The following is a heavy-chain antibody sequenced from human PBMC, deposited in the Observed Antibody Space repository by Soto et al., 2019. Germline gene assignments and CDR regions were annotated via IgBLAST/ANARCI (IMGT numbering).Heavy chain of an antibody. D-gene: IGHD5-12*01. J-gene: IGHJ4*02. Sequence: SETLSLTCTVSGGSISSGGYYWSWIRQHPGKGLEWLGDIYYSGSTYYNQSLKSRVTISVDTSKNQFSLKLSSVTAADTAVYHCAREGRDGYNSLFDYWGQGTLVTVSS. V-gene: IGHV4-31*03. CDR3: AREGRDGYNSLFDY. CDR2: IYYSGST. CDR1: GGSISSGGYY.